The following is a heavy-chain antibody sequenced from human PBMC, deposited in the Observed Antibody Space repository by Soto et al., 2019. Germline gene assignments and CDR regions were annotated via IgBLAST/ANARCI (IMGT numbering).Heavy chain of an antibody. CDR2: IYWDDVK. J-gene: IGHJ1*01. CDR1: GFSLSTSGVG. Sequence: QITLKESGPTLVKPTQPLTLTCTFSGFSLSTSGVGVGWIRQPPGKALEWLGIIYWDDVKWCSPSLKTRLTLTKDTSKNQVVLIMTNMDPVDTATYYCAHSEGFGEYFQHWGQGTLVTVSS. D-gene: IGHD3-10*01. CDR3: AHSEGFGEYFQH. V-gene: IGHV2-5*02.